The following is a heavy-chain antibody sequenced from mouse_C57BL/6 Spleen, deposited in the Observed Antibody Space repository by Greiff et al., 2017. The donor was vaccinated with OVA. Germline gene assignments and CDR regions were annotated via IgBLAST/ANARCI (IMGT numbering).Heavy chain of an antibody. Sequence: QVQLKESGAELVRPGSSVKLSCKASGYTFTSYWMDWVKQRPGQGLEWIGNIYPSDSETHYNQKFKDKATLTVDKSSSTAYMQLSSLTSEDSAVYYCASGDSSGYGYWGQGTTLTVSS. V-gene: IGHV1-61*01. J-gene: IGHJ2*01. CDR3: ASGDSSGYGY. CDR2: IYPSDSET. CDR1: GYTFTSYW. D-gene: IGHD3-2*02.